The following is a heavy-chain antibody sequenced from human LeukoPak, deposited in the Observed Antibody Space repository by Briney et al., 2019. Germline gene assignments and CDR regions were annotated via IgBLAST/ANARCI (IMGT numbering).Heavy chain of an antibody. CDR2: ISWNSGSI. CDR1: GFTFDDYA. J-gene: IGHJ6*02. Sequence: PGRSLRLSCAASGFTFDDYAMHWVRQAPGKGLEWVSGISWNSGSIGYADSVKGRFTISKDNAKNSLYLQMNSLRAEDTALYYCAKIGTGAYYGMDVWGQGTTVTVYS. V-gene: IGHV3-9*01. D-gene: IGHD1-14*01. CDR3: AKIGTGAYYGMDV.